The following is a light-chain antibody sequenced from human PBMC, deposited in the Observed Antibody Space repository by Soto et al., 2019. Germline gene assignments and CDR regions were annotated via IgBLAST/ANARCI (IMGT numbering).Light chain of an antibody. Sequence: EIVMTQSPATLSVSPGERATLSCRASQSVSTNLAWYQQKPGQAPRLLIYAASVRATGIPARFSGSGSGTGSTLTISSMQSEDFAVYYCQRYDERPQNLSFGGGTKVEFK. V-gene: IGKV3-15*01. J-gene: IGKJ4*01. CDR1: QSVSTN. CDR2: AAS. CDR3: QRYDERPQNLS.